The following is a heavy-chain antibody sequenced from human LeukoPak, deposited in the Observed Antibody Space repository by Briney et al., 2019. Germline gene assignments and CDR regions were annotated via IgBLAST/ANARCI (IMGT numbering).Heavy chain of an antibody. D-gene: IGHD3-16*02. CDR2: ISATGGSI. CDR3: AKGVGDDYVWGSYRWALGAFDI. CDR1: GFTFSSYA. V-gene: IGHV3-23*01. Sequence: GGSLRLSCAASGFTFSSYAMSWVRQAPGKGLEWVSTISATGGSIYYADSVKGRFTISRDNSKNTLYLQMNSLRAEDTAVYYCAKGVGDDYVWGSYRWALGAFDIWGQGTMVTVSS. J-gene: IGHJ3*02.